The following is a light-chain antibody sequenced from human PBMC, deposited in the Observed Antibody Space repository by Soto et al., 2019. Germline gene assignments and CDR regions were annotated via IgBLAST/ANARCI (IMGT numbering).Light chain of an antibody. CDR2: DVS. CDR1: SSDVGGYHY. V-gene: IGLV2-11*01. Sequence: QSALTQPRSVSGSPGQSVTISCTGSSSDVGGYHYVSWYQHHPGKAPKLLIFDVSFRPSGIPDRFSGSKSGNTASLTISGLQAEDADDYYCCSYASFRYVSGGGTKVTVL. CDR3: CSYASFRYV. J-gene: IGLJ1*01.